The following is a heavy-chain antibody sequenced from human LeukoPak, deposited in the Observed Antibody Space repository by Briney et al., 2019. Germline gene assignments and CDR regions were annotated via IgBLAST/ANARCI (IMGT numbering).Heavy chain of an antibody. J-gene: IGHJ6*02. CDR1: GFTFSSYS. Sequence: GGSLRLSCAASGFTFSSYSMNWVRQAPGKGLEWVSSISSSSYIYYADSVKGRFTISRDNAKNSLYLQMNSLRAEDTAVYYCARDTEGYCSRTSCYAGYYYGMDVWGQGTTVTVSS. CDR3: ARDTEGYCSRTSCYAGYYYGMDV. CDR2: ISSSSYI. D-gene: IGHD2-2*01. V-gene: IGHV3-21*01.